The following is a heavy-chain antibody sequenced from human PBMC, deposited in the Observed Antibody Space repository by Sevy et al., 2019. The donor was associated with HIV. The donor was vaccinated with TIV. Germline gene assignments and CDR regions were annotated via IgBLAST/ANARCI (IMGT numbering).Heavy chain of an antibody. CDR1: GFTFTYAW. CDR3: STDPIIVLLVTDGMDV. CDR2: IKSKPDGGTT. V-gene: IGHV3-15*01. D-gene: IGHD2-8*02. Sequence: GGSLRLSCAASGFTFTYAWMTWVRQAPGKGLEWVGRIKSKPDGGTTDYAAPVKGRFTISGDDSKNTLYLQMNSLKTEETAVYYCSTDPIIVLLVTDGMDVWGQGTTVTVSS. J-gene: IGHJ6*02.